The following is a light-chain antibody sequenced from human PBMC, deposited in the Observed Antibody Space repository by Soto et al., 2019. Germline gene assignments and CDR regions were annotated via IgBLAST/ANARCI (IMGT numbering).Light chain of an antibody. CDR3: QHYNSYSGMYT. J-gene: IGKJ2*01. CDR2: KAS. CDR1: QSISSW. Sequence: DIQMTQSPSTLSASVGDRVTITCRASQSISSWLAWYQQKPGKAPKLLIYKASSLESGVPSRFSGSGSGTAVTLTISILQPDDFATYYCQHYNSYSGMYTFGQGTKLEIK. V-gene: IGKV1-5*03.